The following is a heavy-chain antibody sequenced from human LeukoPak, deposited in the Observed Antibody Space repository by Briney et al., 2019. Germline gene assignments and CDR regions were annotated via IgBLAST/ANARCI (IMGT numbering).Heavy chain of an antibody. D-gene: IGHD3-16*02. J-gene: IGHJ4*02. V-gene: IGHV3-30-3*01. Sequence: GGSLRLSCAASGFTFSSYTMHWVRQAPGKGLEWVAVISYDGSNEYYADSVKGRFTISRDNSKNTLYLQMNSLRAENTAVYYCARAPVRYPRDYWGQGTLVTVSS. CDR1: GFTFSSYT. CDR2: ISYDGSNE. CDR3: ARAPVRYPRDY.